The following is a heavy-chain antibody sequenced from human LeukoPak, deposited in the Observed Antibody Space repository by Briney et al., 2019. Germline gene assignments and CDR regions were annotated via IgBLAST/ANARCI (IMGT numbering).Heavy chain of an antibody. CDR2: IYYSGST. J-gene: IGHJ4*02. Sequence: SETLSLTCTVSGGSISSSSYYWGWIRQPPGKGLEWIGSIYYSGSTYYNPSLKSRVTISVDTSKNQFSLKLSSVTAADTAVYYCARVRSGWYSYFDYWGQGTLVTVSS. CDR3: ARVRSGWYSYFDY. V-gene: IGHV4-39*07. D-gene: IGHD6-19*01. CDR1: GGSISSSSYY.